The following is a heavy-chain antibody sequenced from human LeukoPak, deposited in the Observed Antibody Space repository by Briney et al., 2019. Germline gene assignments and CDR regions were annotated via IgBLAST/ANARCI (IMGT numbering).Heavy chain of an antibody. Sequence: SETLSLTCAVYGGSFSGYYWSWIRQPPGKGLEWIGEINHSGSTNYNPSLKSRVTISVDTSKNQFSLKLSSVTAADTAVYYCARSGNSNLNNWFDPWGQGTLVTVSS. J-gene: IGHJ5*02. D-gene: IGHD6-13*01. V-gene: IGHV4-34*01. CDR1: GGSFSGYY. CDR2: INHSGST. CDR3: ARSGNSNLNNWFDP.